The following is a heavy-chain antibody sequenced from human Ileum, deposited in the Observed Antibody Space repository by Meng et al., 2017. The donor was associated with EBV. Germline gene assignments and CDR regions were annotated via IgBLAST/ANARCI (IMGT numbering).Heavy chain of an antibody. J-gene: IGHJ5*02. CDR2: MNSNSGNT. CDR3: ARGSGAGGRDWFDP. Sequence: QVEPGQSGAWGKKPGASVKVSCKASGYTFINHDIDWFRQAPGQGLEWMGWMNSNSGNTGYGQKFQDRVTMTRNTSISTAYMELSSLTSEDTALYYCARGSGAGGRDWFDPWGQGTLVTVSS. CDR1: GYTFINHD. V-gene: IGHV1-8*02. D-gene: IGHD3-16*01.